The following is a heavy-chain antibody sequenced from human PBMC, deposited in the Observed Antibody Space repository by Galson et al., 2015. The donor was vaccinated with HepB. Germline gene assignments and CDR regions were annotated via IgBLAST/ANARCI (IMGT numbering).Heavy chain of an antibody. CDR2: IYYSGST. V-gene: IGHV4-30-4*01. CDR3: ARELNWGLEFDP. D-gene: IGHD7-27*01. J-gene: IGHJ5*02. CDR1: GGSISSGDYY. Sequence: TLSLTCTVSGGSISSGDYYWSWIRQPPGKGLEWIGYIYYSGSTYYNPSLKSRVTISVDTSKNQFSLKLSSVTAADTAVYYCARELNWGLEFDPWGQGTLVTVSS.